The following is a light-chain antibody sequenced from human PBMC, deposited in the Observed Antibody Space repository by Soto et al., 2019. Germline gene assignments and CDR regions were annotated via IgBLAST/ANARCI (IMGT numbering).Light chain of an antibody. CDR2: RNN. Sequence: QSVLTQPPSASGTPGQTVTISCSGSRSNIGSNYVYWYQQLPGTAPKLLISRNNQRPSGVPDRFSGSKSGTSASLAISGLRSEDEADYYCAAWDDSLSVHYVFGTGTKLTVL. V-gene: IGLV1-47*01. CDR3: AAWDDSLSVHYV. J-gene: IGLJ1*01. CDR1: RSNIGSNY.